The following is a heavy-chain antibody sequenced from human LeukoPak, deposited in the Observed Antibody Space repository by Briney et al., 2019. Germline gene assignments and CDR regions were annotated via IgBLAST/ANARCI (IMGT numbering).Heavy chain of an antibody. CDR2: INPNSGGT. CDR3: ATPERGYSCYDFGS. V-gene: IGHV1-2*02. Sequence: VASVKVSCKASGYTFTGYYMHWVRQAPGQGLEWMGWINPNSGGTNYAQKFQGRVTMTRDTSISTAYMELSRLRSDDTAVYYCATPERGYSCYDFGSWGQGTLVTVSS. J-gene: IGHJ4*02. CDR1: GYTFTGYY. D-gene: IGHD5-12*01.